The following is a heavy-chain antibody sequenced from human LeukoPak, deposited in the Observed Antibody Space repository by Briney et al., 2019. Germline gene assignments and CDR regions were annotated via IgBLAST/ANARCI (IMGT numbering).Heavy chain of an antibody. CDR1: GGTFSSYA. Sequence: SVKVSCKASGGTFSSYAVSWVRQAPGQGLEWMGGIIPIFGTANYAQKFQGRVTITADESTSTAYMELSSLRSEDTAVYYCARDKAYCGGDCYGDDAFDIWGQGTMVTVSS. CDR3: ARDKAYCGGDCYGDDAFDI. J-gene: IGHJ3*02. D-gene: IGHD2-21*02. CDR2: IIPIFGTA. V-gene: IGHV1-69*01.